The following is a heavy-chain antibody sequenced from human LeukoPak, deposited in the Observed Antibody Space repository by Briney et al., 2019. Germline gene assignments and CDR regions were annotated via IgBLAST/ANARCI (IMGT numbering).Heavy chain of an antibody. J-gene: IGHJ4*02. CDR3: WGGGWKKPFDY. D-gene: IGHD2-21*01. V-gene: IGHV1-69*13. Sequence: SVKVSCKASGYTFTSYGISWVRQAPGQGLEWMGGIIPIFATANYAQKFQGRVTITADESTSTAYMELSSLRSEDTAVYYCWGGGWKKPFDYWGQGTLVTVSP. CDR1: GYTFTSYG. CDR2: IIPIFATA.